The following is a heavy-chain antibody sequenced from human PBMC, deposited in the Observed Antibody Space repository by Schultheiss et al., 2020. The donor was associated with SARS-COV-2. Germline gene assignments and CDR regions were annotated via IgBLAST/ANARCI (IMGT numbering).Heavy chain of an antibody. CDR3: ARDGGNYYYYGMDV. V-gene: IGHV4-4*02. Sequence: SETLSLTCVVSGGSISNDEWWSWVRQPPGKGLEWIGDVHHSGSTNVNPPLKSRVTISVDTSKNQFSLKLSSVTAADTAVYYCARDGGNYYYYGMDVWGQGTTVTVSS. CDR2: VHHSGST. D-gene: IGHD3-16*01. CDR1: GGSISNDEW. J-gene: IGHJ6*02.